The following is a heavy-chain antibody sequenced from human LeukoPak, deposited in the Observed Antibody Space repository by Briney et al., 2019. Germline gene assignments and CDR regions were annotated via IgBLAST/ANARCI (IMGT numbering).Heavy chain of an antibody. V-gene: IGHV3-23*01. J-gene: IGHJ4*02. CDR2: ISAAGGNT. CDR3: AKVTNYDYIWGSYFDY. D-gene: IGHD3-16*01. CDR1: GFTFSSYW. Sequence: PGGSLRLSCAASGFTFSSYWLSWVRQAPGKGLEWVSTISAAGGNTFYADSVKGRFTISRDNSKNTLFLQMNSLRAEDTAVYYCAKVTNYDYIWGSYFDYWGQGTLVTVSS.